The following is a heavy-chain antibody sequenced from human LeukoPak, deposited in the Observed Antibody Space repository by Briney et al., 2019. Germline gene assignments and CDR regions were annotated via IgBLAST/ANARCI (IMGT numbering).Heavy chain of an antibody. V-gene: IGHV4-59*08. CDR2: IYYTGT. D-gene: IGHD2-15*01. Sequence: SETLSLTCTVSGGSVSDYYWSWIRQSPGKGLEWIGYIYYTGTSYNPSLKSRVTISADTSKNQFSLKLSSVTAADTAVYYCARSYCSGGSCYPDYWGQGTLVTVSS. CDR3: ARSYCSGGSCYPDY. CDR1: GGSVSDYY. J-gene: IGHJ4*02.